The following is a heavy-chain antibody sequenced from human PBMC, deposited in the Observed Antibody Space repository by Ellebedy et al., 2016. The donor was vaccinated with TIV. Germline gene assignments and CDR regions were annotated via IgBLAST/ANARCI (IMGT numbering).Heavy chain of an antibody. CDR3: ARTKPSYCGDDCYSLGPWLLSLLDL. J-gene: IGHJ3*01. D-gene: IGHD2-21*02. Sequence: AASVKVSCKASGNTFIGYYMQWVRQAPGQGLEWMGWIIPSSGDTKYSQKFQGRVTMTWDTSNSTAFMELSRLRFDDTAVDYCARTKPSYCGDDCYSLGPWLLSLLDLWGQGTTVTVSS. CDR2: IIPSSGDT. CDR1: GNTFIGYY. V-gene: IGHV1-2*02.